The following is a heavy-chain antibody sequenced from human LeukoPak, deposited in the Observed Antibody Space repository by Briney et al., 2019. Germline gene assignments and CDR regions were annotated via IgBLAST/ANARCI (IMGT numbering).Heavy chain of an antibody. D-gene: IGHD3-10*01. CDR2: ISWNSGSI. CDR1: GFTFDDYA. J-gene: IGHJ3*02. Sequence: PGGSLRLSCAASGFTFDDYAMHWVRQAPGKGLEWVSGISWNSGSIGYADSVKGRFTISRDNAKNSLYLQMNSLRAEDMALYYCAKDMMRFGELFEVADAFDIWGQGTMVTVSS. CDR3: AKDMMRFGELFEVADAFDI. V-gene: IGHV3-9*03.